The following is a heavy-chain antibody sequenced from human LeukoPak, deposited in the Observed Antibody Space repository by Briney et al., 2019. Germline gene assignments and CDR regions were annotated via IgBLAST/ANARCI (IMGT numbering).Heavy chain of an antibody. Sequence: GGSLRLSCAASGCTFSNAWMTWVRQAPGKGLVWVGRIKRKTDGETTDDAAPVKGRFTISRDDSKNTLSLQMNSLKMEDTAVYYCTTGVGQHPDYWRQGTLVTVSS. D-gene: IGHD5-18*01. CDR3: TTGVGQHPDY. V-gene: IGHV3-15*01. J-gene: IGHJ4*02. CDR1: GCTFSNAW. CDR2: IKRKTDGETT.